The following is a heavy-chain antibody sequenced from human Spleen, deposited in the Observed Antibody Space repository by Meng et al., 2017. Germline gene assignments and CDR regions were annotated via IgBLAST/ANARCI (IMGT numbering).Heavy chain of an antibody. CDR2: ISGSGPST. Sequence: GESLKISCVASGFTFTSYAMTWVRQAPGKGLEWVSAISGSGPSTYYADSVKGRLTISRDNSKNTLYLQMNSLRAEDTAVYDCAKGWEFLDYWGHGTLVTVSS. CDR3: AKGWEFLDY. V-gene: IGHV3-23*01. D-gene: IGHD1-26*01. CDR1: GFTFTSYA. J-gene: IGHJ4*01.